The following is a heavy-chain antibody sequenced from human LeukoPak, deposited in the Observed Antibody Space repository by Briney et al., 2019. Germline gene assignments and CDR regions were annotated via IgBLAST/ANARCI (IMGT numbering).Heavy chain of an antibody. D-gene: IGHD2-21*02. Sequence: GGSLRLSCAVSGFNFANHAMSWVRQTAGKGLEWVSAISGGGDITYYADSVKGRFTISRDNSKDTLFLQMHSLRPGDTAVYYCVREDTPATANYWGQGTLVTVSS. CDR1: GFNFANHA. J-gene: IGHJ4*02. CDR2: ISGGGDIT. CDR3: VREDTPATANY. V-gene: IGHV3-23*01.